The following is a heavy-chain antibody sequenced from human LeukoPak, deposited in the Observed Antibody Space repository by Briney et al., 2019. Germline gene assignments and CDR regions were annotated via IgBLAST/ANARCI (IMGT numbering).Heavy chain of an antibody. CDR3: ARQTAMGRSGDY. Sequence: GESLKISCKASGYSFTSYWVGWVRQMPGKGLEWMGIIDPSDSETRYTPSFQGQVTISADKSLSTAYLQWNSLKASDTAMYYCARQTAMGRSGDYWGQGTLVTVSS. D-gene: IGHD5-18*01. CDR1: GYSFTSYW. CDR2: IDPSDSET. V-gene: IGHV5-51*01. J-gene: IGHJ4*02.